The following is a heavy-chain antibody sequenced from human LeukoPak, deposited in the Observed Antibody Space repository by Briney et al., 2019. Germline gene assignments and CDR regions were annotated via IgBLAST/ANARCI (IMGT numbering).Heavy chain of an antibody. Sequence: GGSLRLSCAASGMNFRSSGMHWVRQAPGKGLEWVTFIQNDGSDKSYAASVKGGFTISREKSKNTVYLHINSLRVDDAALYYCAREGGRAAAGRFDYWGQGTLVTVSS. D-gene: IGHD6-13*01. CDR3: AREGGRAAAGRFDY. J-gene: IGHJ4*02. CDR2: IQNDGSDK. V-gene: IGHV3-30*02. CDR1: GMNFRSSG.